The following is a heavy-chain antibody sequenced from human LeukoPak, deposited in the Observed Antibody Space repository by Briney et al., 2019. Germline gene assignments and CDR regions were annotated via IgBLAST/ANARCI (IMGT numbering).Heavy chain of an antibody. D-gene: IGHD2-2*01. CDR1: GFTFSSYW. CDR2: INSDGSST. Sequence: PGGSLRLSCAASGFTFSSYWMTWVRQAPGKGLVWVSRINSDGSSTSYADSVKGRFTISRDNAKNTLYLQMNSLRAEDTAVYYCARDLRGQYCSSTSCYFLPYNWFDPWGQGTLVTVSS. J-gene: IGHJ5*02. CDR3: ARDLRGQYCSSTSCYFLPYNWFDP. V-gene: IGHV3-74*01.